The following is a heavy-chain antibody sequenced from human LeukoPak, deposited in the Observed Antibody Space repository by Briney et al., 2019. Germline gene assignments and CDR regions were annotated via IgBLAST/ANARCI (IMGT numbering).Heavy chain of an antibody. CDR3: ARDFERAAFDI. CDR1: GFTFGDYY. D-gene: IGHD1-1*01. CDR2: ISSSGSTI. J-gene: IGHJ3*02. V-gene: IGHV3-11*04. Sequence: GGSLRLSCAASGFTFGDYYMSWIRQAPGKGLEWVSYISSSGSTIYYADSVKGRFTISRDNAKNSLYLQMNSLRAEDTAVYYCARDFERAAFDIWGQGTMVTVSS.